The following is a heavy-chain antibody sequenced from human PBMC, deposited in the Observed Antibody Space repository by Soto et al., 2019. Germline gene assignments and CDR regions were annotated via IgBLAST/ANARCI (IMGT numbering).Heavy chain of an antibody. Sequence: QVQLQQWGAGLLRPSETLSLTCAFYGGSFDDFYWSWVRQSPGKGLECVGEISHDGGTNYSPSLASRVSISVDTSKNQFSLHLRSVTAADTGLYSCARGQLVWYGDLTPYHLDMDVWGQGTTVTVSS. J-gene: IGHJ6*02. CDR1: GGSFDDFY. CDR3: ARGQLVWYGDLTPYHLDMDV. D-gene: IGHD3-10*01. V-gene: IGHV4-34*02. CDR2: ISHDGGT.